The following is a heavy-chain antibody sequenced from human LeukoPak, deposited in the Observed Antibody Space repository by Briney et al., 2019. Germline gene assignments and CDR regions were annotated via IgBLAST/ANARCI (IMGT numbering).Heavy chain of an antibody. CDR1: GFTFSNYE. Sequence: GGSLRLSCAASGFTFSNYEMNWVRQAPGKGLEWVSYMSSSGSTIYYADSVKGRFTISRDNAKNSLYLQMNSLRAEDTAVYYCAREGQSSGWYYFDYWGQGILVTVS. CDR2: MSSSGSTI. V-gene: IGHV3-48*03. J-gene: IGHJ4*02. CDR3: AREGQSSGWYYFDY. D-gene: IGHD6-19*01.